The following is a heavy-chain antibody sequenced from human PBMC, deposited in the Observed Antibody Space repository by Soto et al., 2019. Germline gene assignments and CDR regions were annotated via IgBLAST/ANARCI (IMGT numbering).Heavy chain of an antibody. CDR1: GFTFSDYY. CDR2: ISSSGSTI. D-gene: IGHD6-19*01. J-gene: IGHJ6*02. V-gene: IGHV3-11*01. Sequence: QVQLVESGGGLVKPGGSLRLSCAASGFTFSDYYMSWIRQAPGKGLEWVSYISSSGSTIYYADSVKGRFTISRHNAKNSLYLQMNSLRAEDTAVYYCASRMPEEWLPLMDVWGQGTTVTVSS. CDR3: ASRMPEEWLPLMDV.